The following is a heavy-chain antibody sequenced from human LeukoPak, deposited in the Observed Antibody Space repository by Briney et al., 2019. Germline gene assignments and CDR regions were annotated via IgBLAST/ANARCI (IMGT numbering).Heavy chain of an antibody. D-gene: IGHD6-6*01. CDR1: GFTFNTYA. V-gene: IGHV3-23*01. J-gene: IGHJ4*02. CDR2: ISDSGGNT. Sequence: GGSLRLSCAASGFTFNTYAMSWLRHAPWERLQWVSGISDSGGNTYYADSVRGRFTISRDNSKNTLYLQMNSLRAEDTAVYYCARHRSSWLIDYWGQGTLVTVSS. CDR3: ARHRSSWLIDY.